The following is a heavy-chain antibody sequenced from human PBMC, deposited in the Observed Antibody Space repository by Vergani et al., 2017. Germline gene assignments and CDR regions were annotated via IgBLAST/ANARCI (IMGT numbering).Heavy chain of an antibody. CDR2: IYYSGST. Sequence: QVQLQESGPGLVKPSETLSLTCTVSGGSISSYYWSWIRQPPGKGLEWIGYIYYSGSTNYTPSLKSRVTISVDTSKNPFSLKLSSVTAADTAVYYCARAVTDTMATSYFDYWGQGTLVTVSS. V-gene: IGHV4-59*01. CDR1: GGSISSYY. D-gene: IGHD5-12*01. CDR3: ARAVTDTMATSYFDY. J-gene: IGHJ4*02.